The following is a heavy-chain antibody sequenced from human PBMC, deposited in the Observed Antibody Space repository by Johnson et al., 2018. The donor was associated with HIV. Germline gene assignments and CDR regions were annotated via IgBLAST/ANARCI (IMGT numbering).Heavy chain of an antibody. CDR2: ISYDGSNK. CDR3: AKGPLYYYDSRSGSGAFDI. J-gene: IGHJ3*02. D-gene: IGHD3-22*01. Sequence: QVQLVESGGGVVQPGRSLRLSCAASGFTFSSYAMHWVRQAPGKGLEWVAVISYDGSNKYYTDSVKGRFPISRDNSKNTLYLQMNSLRAEDTAVYYCAKGPLYYYDSRSGSGAFDIWGQGTMVTVSS. V-gene: IGHV3-30*04. CDR1: GFTFSSYA.